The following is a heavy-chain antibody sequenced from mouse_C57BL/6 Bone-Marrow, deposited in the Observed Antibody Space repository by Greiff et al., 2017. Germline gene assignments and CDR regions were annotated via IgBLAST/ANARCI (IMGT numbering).Heavy chain of an antibody. V-gene: IGHV1-19*01. CDR1: GYTFTDYY. CDR2: FNPYNGGT. CDR3: ARPLYDYENY. J-gene: IGHJ2*01. D-gene: IGHD2-4*01. Sequence: EVQLQQSGPVLVKPGASVKMSCKASGYTFTDYYMNXVKQSHGKSLEWIGVFNPYNGGTSYNQKFKGKATLTVDKSSSTAYMELNSLTSEDSAVYYCARPLYDYENYWGQGTTLTVSS.